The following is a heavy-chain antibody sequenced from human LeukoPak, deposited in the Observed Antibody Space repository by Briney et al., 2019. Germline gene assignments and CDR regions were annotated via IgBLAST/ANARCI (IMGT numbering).Heavy chain of an antibody. Sequence: SETLSLTCTVSGGSISSGGYYWSWIRQHPGKGLEWIGYIYYSGSTYYNPSLKSRATISVDTSKNQFSLKLSSVTAADTAVYYCAREGITGTTDYWGQGTLVTVSS. CDR3: AREGITGTTDY. CDR1: GGSISSGGYY. CDR2: IYYSGST. J-gene: IGHJ4*02. D-gene: IGHD1-7*01. V-gene: IGHV4-31*03.